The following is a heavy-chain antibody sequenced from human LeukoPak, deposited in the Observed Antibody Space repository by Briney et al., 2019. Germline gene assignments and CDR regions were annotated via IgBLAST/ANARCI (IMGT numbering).Heavy chain of an antibody. J-gene: IGHJ6*04. D-gene: IGHD3-10*02. V-gene: IGHV3-48*03. Sequence: GGSLRLSCAASGFTFSSYEMNWVRQAPGKGLEWVSYISSSGSTIYYADSVKGRFTISRDNAKISLYLQMNSLRAEDTAVYYCAELGITMIGGVWGKGTTVTVSS. CDR1: GFTFSSYE. CDR2: ISSSGSTI. CDR3: AELGITMIGGV.